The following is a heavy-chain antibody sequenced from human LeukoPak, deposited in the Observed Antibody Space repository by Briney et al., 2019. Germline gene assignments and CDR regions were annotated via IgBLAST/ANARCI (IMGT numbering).Heavy chain of an antibody. V-gene: IGHV1-2*02. CDR1: GYTFTAYY. Sequence: EASVKVSCTASGYTFTAYYVHWVRQAPGQGLEWMGWINPNSGGTKYAQKFQGRVTMTRDTSISTAYMELTRLGSDDTAMYYCAPTPPEDYDDSGYFDYWGQGTLVTVSS. CDR2: INPNSGGT. D-gene: IGHD3-22*01. CDR3: APTPPEDYDDSGYFDY. J-gene: IGHJ4*02.